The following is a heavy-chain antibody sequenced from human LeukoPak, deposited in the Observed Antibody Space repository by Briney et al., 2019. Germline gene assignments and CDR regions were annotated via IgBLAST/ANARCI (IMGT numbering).Heavy chain of an antibody. J-gene: IGHJ6*04. V-gene: IGHV3-7*04. Sequence: GGSLRLSCAASGFTFSRNWMSWVRQAPGKGLEWVANIKYDGSEKYYVDFVKGRFTISRDNAKNSLYLQMNSLRVEDTAVYYFARDGYSNAMDVWGKGTTVPVSS. CDR1: GFTFSRNW. CDR2: IKYDGSEK. CDR3: ARDGYSNAMDV.